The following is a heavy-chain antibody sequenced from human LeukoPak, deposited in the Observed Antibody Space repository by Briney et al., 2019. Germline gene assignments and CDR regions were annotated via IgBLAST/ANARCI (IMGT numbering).Heavy chain of an antibody. CDR1: GFTFSSYS. Sequence: PGGSLRLSCAASGFTFSSYSMNWVRQAPGKGLEWVSYISSSSSTIYYADSVKGRFTISRDNAKNSLYLQMNSLRAEDTAVYYCARDGDSSGYRKSLVDAFDIWGQGTMVTVSS. J-gene: IGHJ3*02. D-gene: IGHD3-22*01. V-gene: IGHV3-48*04. CDR2: ISSSSSTI. CDR3: ARDGDSSGYRKSLVDAFDI.